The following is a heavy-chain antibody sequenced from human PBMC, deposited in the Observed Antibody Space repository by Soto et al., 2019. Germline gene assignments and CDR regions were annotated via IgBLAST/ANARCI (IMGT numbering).Heavy chain of an antibody. J-gene: IGHJ6*02. CDR2: ISSSSSYI. V-gene: IGHV3-21*01. CDR3: ARSMIVVVRHYGMDV. CDR1: GFTFSSYS. Sequence: GGSPRLSCAASGFTFSSYSMNWVRQAPGKGLEWVSSISSSSSYIYYADSVKGRFTISRDNAKNSLYLQMNSLRAEDTAVYYCARSMIVVVRHYGMDVWGQGTTVTVSS. D-gene: IGHD3-22*01.